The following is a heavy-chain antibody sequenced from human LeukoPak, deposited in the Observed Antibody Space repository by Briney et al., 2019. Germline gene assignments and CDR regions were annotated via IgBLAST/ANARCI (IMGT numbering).Heavy chain of an antibody. D-gene: IGHD2-8*01. CDR3: ARQNGVGLFSLP. J-gene: IGHJ4*02. V-gene: IGHV4-39*01. Sequence: GSLRLSCAASGFSLSSYWMTWVRQAPGKGLEWIGNIYYGENTYYNPSLKSRVTISIDTSKNQFYLKLSSLTAADTAVYYCARQNGVGLFSLPGGQGILVTVSS. CDR1: GFSLSSYW. CDR2: IYYGENT.